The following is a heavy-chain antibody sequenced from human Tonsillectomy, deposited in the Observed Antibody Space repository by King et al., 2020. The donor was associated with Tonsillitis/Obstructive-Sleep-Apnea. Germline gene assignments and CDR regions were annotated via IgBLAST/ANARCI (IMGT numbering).Heavy chain of an antibody. CDR2: ISNDGSNK. V-gene: IGHV3-30*18. CDR3: AKDRCSTSCYFRD. Sequence: VQLVESGGGVVQPGRSLRLSCAASGFTSSSYGMHWVRQAPGKGLEWVAVISNDGSNKYYADSVKGRFTISRDNSKNTLYLQMSSLRPEDTAVYYCAKDRCSTSCYFRDWGQGALVTVSS. J-gene: IGHJ4*02. CDR1: GFTSSSYG. D-gene: IGHD2-2*01.